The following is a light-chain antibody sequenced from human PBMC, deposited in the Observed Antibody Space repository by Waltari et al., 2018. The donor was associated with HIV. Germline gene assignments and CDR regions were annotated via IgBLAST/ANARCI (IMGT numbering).Light chain of an antibody. V-gene: IGKV3-11*01. CDR3: QQRSNWAVT. Sequence: EIVLTQSPATLSLSPGERATLSCRASQSVRSYCAWYQQKAGQAPRLLIYDASNRATGIPARFSGSGSGTDFTLTISRLEPEDFAVYYCQQRSNWAVTFGGGTKVEIK. CDR1: QSVRSY. J-gene: IGKJ4*01. CDR2: DAS.